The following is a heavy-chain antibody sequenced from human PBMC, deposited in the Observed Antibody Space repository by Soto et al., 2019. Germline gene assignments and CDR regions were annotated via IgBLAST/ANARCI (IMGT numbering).Heavy chain of an antibody. Sequence: PSETLSLTCAVYGGSFSGYYWSWIRQPPGKGLEWIGEINHSGSTNYNPSIKSRVTISVDTSKNQFSLKLSSVTAADTAVYYCSRLVDYDILTGYYYYYYYYMDVWGKGTTVTVSS. V-gene: IGHV4-34*01. D-gene: IGHD3-9*01. CDR2: INHSGST. CDR1: GGSFSGYY. CDR3: SRLVDYDILTGYYYYYYYYMDV. J-gene: IGHJ6*03.